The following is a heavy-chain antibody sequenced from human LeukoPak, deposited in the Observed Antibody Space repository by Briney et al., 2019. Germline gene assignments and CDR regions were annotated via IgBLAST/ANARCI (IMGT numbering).Heavy chain of an antibody. V-gene: IGHV5-10-1*01. CDR1: GYSFTSYW. Sequence: GESLKISCKGSGYSFTSYWISLVRQMPGKGVGGMGRIDPSGSYTNYSPSFQGHVTISADKSISTAYLQWSSLKASDTAMYYCARHPRIVVVPAAPVGMDVWGKGTTVTVSS. J-gene: IGHJ6*04. CDR3: ARHPRIVVVPAAPVGMDV. CDR2: IDPSGSYT. D-gene: IGHD2-2*01.